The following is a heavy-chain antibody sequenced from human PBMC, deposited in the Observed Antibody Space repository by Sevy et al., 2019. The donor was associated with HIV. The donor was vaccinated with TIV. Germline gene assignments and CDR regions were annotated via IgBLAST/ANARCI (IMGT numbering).Heavy chain of an antibody. Sequence: GGSLRLSCTGSGFTFGDYAMSWFRQAPGKGLEWVGFIRGKEYGGTTEYAASVKGRFTISRDDSKSTASLQMNSLKTEDTGMYYCSRGGSGSYTVGFYWGQGTLVTVSS. J-gene: IGHJ4*02. CDR1: GFTFGDYA. D-gene: IGHD3-10*01. CDR2: IRGKEYGGTT. CDR3: SRGGSGSYTVGFY. V-gene: IGHV3-49*03.